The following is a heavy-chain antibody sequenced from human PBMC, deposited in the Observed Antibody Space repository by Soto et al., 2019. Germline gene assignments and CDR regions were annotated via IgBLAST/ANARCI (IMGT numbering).Heavy chain of an antibody. D-gene: IGHD6-6*01. J-gene: IGHJ6*02. V-gene: IGHV1-46*01. CDR1: GYTFTSYY. Sequence: GASVTVSCKASGYTFTSYYIHWVRQAPGQGLEWMGIINPSGGSTSYAQKFQGRVTMTRDTSTSTVYMELSSLRSEDTAVYYCAGVIAARPNYYGMDVWGQGTTVTVSS. CDR2: INPSGGST. CDR3: AGVIAARPNYYGMDV.